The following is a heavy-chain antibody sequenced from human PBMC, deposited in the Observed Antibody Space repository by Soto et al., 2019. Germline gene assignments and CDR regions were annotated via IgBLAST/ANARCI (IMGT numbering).Heavy chain of an antibody. CDR1: GFTVSSNY. J-gene: IGHJ6*02. Sequence: EVQLVESGGGLVQPGGSLRLSCAASGFTVSSNYMSWVRQAPGKGLEWVSVIYSGGSTYYADSVKGRFTISRDNSKNTLYLQMNSRRAEATAVNYCARDPGGYSYGPLLYYYYSGRDVWGQGTTVTVSS. V-gene: IGHV3-66*01. D-gene: IGHD5-18*01. CDR3: ARDPGGYSYGPLLYYYYSGRDV. CDR2: IYSGGST.